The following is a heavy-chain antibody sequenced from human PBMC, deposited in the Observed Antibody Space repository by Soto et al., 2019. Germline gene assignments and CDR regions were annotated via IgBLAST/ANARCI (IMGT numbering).Heavy chain of an antibody. CDR2: IYSNGNT. V-gene: IGHV4-4*07. CDR3: ARGGAVATTAHFDH. CDR1: GDSFNNYY. J-gene: IGHJ4*02. Sequence: NPSETLSLTCTVSGDSFNNYYWSWMRLPAGKGLEWIGRIYSNGNTYYNPSLKSRVSMSVDTSKNQFSLILKTVTAADTAVYYCARGGAVATTAHFDHWGQGTLVTVS. D-gene: IGHD5-12*01.